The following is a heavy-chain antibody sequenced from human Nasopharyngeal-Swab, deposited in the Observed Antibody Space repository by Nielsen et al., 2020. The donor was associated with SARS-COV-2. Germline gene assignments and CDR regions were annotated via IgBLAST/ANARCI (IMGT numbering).Heavy chain of an antibody. CDR1: GFTFNNYN. CDR2: ISSSSSYI. J-gene: IGHJ6*02. CDR3: ARDGLDYDFWSAYFMDV. Sequence: GGSLKISCAASGFTFNNYNFNWVRQAPGKGLEWVSSISSSSSYIYYADSVKGQFTISRDNAKNSLYLQMNSLRAEDTAVYYCARDGLDYDFWSAYFMDVWGQGTTVTVSS. D-gene: IGHD3-3*01. V-gene: IGHV3-21*01.